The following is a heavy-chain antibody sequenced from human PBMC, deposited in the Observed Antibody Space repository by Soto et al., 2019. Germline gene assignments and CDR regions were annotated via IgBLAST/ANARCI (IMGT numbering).Heavy chain of an antibody. J-gene: IGHJ2*01. CDR2: IYHTGNT. D-gene: IGHD3-22*01. CDR3: ARRSGGYVNWYFDL. CDR1: GGSISTYY. V-gene: IGHV4-59*08. Sequence: QVQLQESGPGLVKPSETLSLTCTVSGGSISTYYWSWIRQSPGKGLEWIGYIYHTGNTNYNPSLKSRVSISVDTSKNQFSLRLSSVTAADTAVYYCARRSGGYVNWYFDLWGRGTLVTVSS.